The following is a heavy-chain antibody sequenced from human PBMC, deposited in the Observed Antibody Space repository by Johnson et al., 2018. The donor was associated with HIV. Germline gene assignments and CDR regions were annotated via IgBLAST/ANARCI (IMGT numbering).Heavy chain of an antibody. CDR1: GFIFSDYY. Sequence: QVQLVESGGGLVKPGGSLRLSCAASGFIFSDYYMSWIRQAPGKGLESVSYISSSGSTRYYADSVKGRFTISRDNAKNSLYLQMNSLRAEDTAVYYCARYQQLVRDGAFDIWGQGTMVTVSS. J-gene: IGHJ3*02. CDR3: ARYQQLVRDGAFDI. V-gene: IGHV3-11*04. CDR2: ISSSGSTR. D-gene: IGHD6-13*01.